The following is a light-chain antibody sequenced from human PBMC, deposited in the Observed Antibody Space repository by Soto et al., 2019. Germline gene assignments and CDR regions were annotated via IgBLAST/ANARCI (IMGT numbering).Light chain of an antibody. V-gene: IGKV2-28*01. CDR2: LGS. CDR3: MQARQTPIS. Sequence: DIVMTQSPLSLPVTPGEPASISCRSSQSLQHSNGRNYLDWYLQKPGQSPQLLIYLGSNRASGVPDRFSDSASGTDFTLKIRRVEAHDVGVYYCMQARQTPISFGQGTRLEIK. J-gene: IGKJ5*01. CDR1: QSLQHSNGRNY.